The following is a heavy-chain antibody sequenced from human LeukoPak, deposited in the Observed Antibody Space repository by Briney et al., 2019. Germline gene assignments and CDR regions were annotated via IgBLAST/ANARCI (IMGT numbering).Heavy chain of an antibody. CDR1: GFTFSSYG. Sequence: GRSLRLSCAASGFTFSSYGIHWVRQAPGKGPDWVAAISYDSNKKYYADSVKGRFTISRDNSKNTLYLQMNSLRAEDTAVYYCAKGVYTGSAYFDYWGQGALVTVSS. V-gene: IGHV3-30*18. CDR2: ISYDSNKK. J-gene: IGHJ4*02. CDR3: AKGVYTGSAYFDY. D-gene: IGHD5-12*01.